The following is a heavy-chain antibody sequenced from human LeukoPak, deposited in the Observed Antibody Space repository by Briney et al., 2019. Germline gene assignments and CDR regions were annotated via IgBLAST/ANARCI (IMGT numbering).Heavy chain of an antibody. D-gene: IGHD3-3*01. V-gene: IGHV5-51*01. Sequence: GESLKISCNGSGYSFTSYWIGWVRQMPGQGLEWMGIIYPGDSDTRYSPSFQGQVTISADNSISTAFLQWSSLKASDTAMYYCARQAGIWSGYPFDYWAREPWSPSPQ. J-gene: IGHJ4*02. CDR3: ARQAGIWSGYPFDY. CDR1: GYSFTSYW. CDR2: IYPGDSDT.